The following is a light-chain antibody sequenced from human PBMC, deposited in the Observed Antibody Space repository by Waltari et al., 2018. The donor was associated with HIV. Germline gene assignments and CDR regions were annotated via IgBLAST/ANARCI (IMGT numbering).Light chain of an antibody. CDR3: SSYTSSNLV. V-gene: IGLV2-18*02. J-gene: IGLJ2*01. Sequence: QSALTQPPSVSGSPGQSVTISCTGSSSDVGSYNRVSWYQQPPGTAPKRIIYEVSNRPSGVPDRFSGAKSGNAASLISSGLQAEDGADYYCSSYTSSNLVFGGGTKLTVL. CDR1: SSDVGSYNR. CDR2: EVS.